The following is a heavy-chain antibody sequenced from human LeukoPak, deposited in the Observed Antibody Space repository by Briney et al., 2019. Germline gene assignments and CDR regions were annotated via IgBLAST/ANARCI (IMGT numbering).Heavy chain of an antibody. CDR3: ARGVKGIAAAGTRMYLLYNWFDP. Sequence: GGSLRLSCAASGFTFSSYWMSWVRQAPGKGLEWVANIEQDGSEKNYVDSVKGRFTISRDNAENALYLQMNTLRPEDTAVYYCARGVKGIAAAGTRMYLLYNWFDPWGQGTLVTVSS. CDR1: GFTFSSYW. J-gene: IGHJ5*02. CDR2: IEQDGSEK. V-gene: IGHV3-7*01. D-gene: IGHD6-13*01.